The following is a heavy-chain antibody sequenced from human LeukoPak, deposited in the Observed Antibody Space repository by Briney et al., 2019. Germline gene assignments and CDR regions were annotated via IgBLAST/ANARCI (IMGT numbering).Heavy chain of an antibody. D-gene: IGHD3-3*01. CDR2: IYSGGST. J-gene: IGHJ5*02. Sequence: GGSLRLSCAASGFTVSSNYMSWVRQAPGKGLEWVSVIYSGGSTYYADSVKGRFTISRDNSKKTLYLQMNSLRAEDTAVYYCARASRSLGYDPWGQGTLVTVSS. CDR3: ARASRSLGYDP. CDR1: GFTVSSNY. V-gene: IGHV3-66*01.